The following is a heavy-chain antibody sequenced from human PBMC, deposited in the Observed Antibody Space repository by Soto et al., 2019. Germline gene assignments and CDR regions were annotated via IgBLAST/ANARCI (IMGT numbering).Heavy chain of an antibody. Sequence: QVQLVQSGAEVKKPGASVKVSCTASGYTFTSYDIHWVRQATGQGPEWMGWMNPNSGNTGLVQKFQGRVTVTRNTVINTAYMGLGSLGSEDTGVYYCGGGRGCSGGSCSESVRNFDYWGQGTPVTVSS. J-gene: IGHJ4*02. CDR2: MNPNSGNT. CDR1: GYTFTSYD. CDR3: GGGRGCSGGSCSESVRNFDY. V-gene: IGHV1-8*01. D-gene: IGHD2-15*01.